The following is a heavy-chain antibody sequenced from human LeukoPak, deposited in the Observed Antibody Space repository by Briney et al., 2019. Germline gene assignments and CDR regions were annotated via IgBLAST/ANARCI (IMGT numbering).Heavy chain of an antibody. CDR3: VKDRKPDGLYNFDY. J-gene: IGHJ4*02. D-gene: IGHD5-24*01. V-gene: IGHV3-23*01. CDR1: GFSFGTYA. CDR2: IVGSGGGI. Sequence: GGSLRLSCVASGFSFGTYAMNWVRQAPGHGLEWVSVIVGSGGGIDYADSVKGRFTISRDNSRITVYLQMNSLRAEDTAVYYCVKDRKPDGLYNFDYWGQGTLVTVSS.